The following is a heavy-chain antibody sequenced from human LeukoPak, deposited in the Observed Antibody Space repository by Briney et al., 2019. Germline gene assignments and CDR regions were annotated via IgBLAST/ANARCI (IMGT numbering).Heavy chain of an antibody. Sequence: GGSLRLSCAASGFTFSSYSMNWVRQGPGKGLEWVSSISSSSSYIYYADSVKGRFTISRDNAKNSLYLQMNSLRAEDTAVYYCATTLGYCSSTSCFDYWGQGTLVTVSS. CDR2: ISSSSSYI. J-gene: IGHJ4*02. V-gene: IGHV3-21*01. D-gene: IGHD2-2*03. CDR1: GFTFSSYS. CDR3: ATTLGYCSSTSCFDY.